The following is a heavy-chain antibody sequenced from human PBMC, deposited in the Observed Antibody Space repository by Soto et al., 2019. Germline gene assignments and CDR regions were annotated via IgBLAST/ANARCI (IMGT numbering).Heavy chain of an antibody. CDR3: AKDPTYSSSWYEWWDY. CDR1: GFTFSSYA. V-gene: IGHV3-23*01. Sequence: GGSLRLSCAASGFTFSSYAMSWVRQAPGKGLEWVSAINGSGGSTYYADSVKGRFTISRDNSKNTLYLQMNSLRAEDTAVYYCAKDPTYSSSWYEWWDYWGQGTLVTVSS. J-gene: IGHJ4*02. D-gene: IGHD6-13*01. CDR2: INGSGGST.